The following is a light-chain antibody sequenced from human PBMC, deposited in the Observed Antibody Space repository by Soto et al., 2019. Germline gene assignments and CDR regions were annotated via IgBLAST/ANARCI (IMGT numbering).Light chain of an antibody. V-gene: IGKV1-39*01. CDR3: QLSHTTLT. J-gene: IGKJ5*01. CDR1: QTIATF. Sequence: DIQMTQSPSSLSASVGDRVTITFLASQTIATFLNWYQQKPGKAPKLLIYGASTLQSGVPSRFSGSGSGADFTLTISSLQPEDSATYYCQLSHTTLTFGQGTRLEIK. CDR2: GAS.